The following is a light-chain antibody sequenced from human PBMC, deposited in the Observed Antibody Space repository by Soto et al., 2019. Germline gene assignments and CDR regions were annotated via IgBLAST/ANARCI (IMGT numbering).Light chain of an antibody. V-gene: IGKV3-15*01. CDR1: RRVPSR. CDR3: QQYKSWPPIT. CDR2: GAA. J-gene: IGKJ5*01. Sequence: EIVMTQSPATLSVSPGEDHARSRRASRRVPSRIAWYQQKPGQAPSLLIYGAATRATGGPAVFSGTRSGTAVTLTISSMTSEDDAVSYCQQYKSWPPITFGQGTRLEIK.